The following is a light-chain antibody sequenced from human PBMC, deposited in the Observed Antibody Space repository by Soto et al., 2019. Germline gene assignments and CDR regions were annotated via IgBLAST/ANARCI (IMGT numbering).Light chain of an antibody. CDR3: NSYTTSRTLV. CDR2: DVS. J-gene: IGLJ1*01. Sequence: QSALTQPASVSGSPGQSITISCTGTSSDVGTYKYVSWYQQHPGKAPRLMIYDVSNWPSGVSNRFSGSKSGNTASLTISGLQAEDEADYYCNSYTTSRTLVFGTGTKVTVL. V-gene: IGLV2-14*03. CDR1: SSDVGTYKY.